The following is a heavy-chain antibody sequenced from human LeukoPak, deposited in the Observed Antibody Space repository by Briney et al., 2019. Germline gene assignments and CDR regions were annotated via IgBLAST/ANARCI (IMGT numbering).Heavy chain of an antibody. V-gene: IGHV3-66*01. CDR1: GFTVSSNY. CDR3: ASLGFLAKSVGSYRVIRTDP. Sequence: GGSLRLSCAASGFTVSSNYMSWVRQAPGKGLEWVSVIYSGGSTYYADSVKGRFTISRDNSKNTLYLQMNSLRAEDTAVYYCASLGFLAKSVGSYRVIRTDPWGQGTLVTVSS. CDR2: IYSGGST. J-gene: IGHJ5*02. D-gene: IGHD3-16*02.